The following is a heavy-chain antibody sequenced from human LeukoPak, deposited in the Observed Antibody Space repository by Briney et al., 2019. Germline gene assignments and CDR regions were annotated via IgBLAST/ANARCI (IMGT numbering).Heavy chain of an antibody. J-gene: IGHJ4*02. D-gene: IGHD6-19*01. CDR2: IWHDGSNK. CDR3: ARDRSTGSYFFFDY. CDR1: GFTFDTFG. Sequence: GGSLRLSCAASGFTFDTFGMYWARQAPGKGLEWVAVIWHDGSNKYYTDSVKGRFTISRDNSKNTLYLQMNSLRAEDTAVYYCARDRSTGSYFFFDYWGQGVLVTVSS. V-gene: IGHV3-33*07.